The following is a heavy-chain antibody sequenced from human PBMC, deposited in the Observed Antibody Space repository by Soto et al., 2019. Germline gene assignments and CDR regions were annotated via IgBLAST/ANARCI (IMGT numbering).Heavy chain of an antibody. CDR1: GFTFSSDG. CDR2: IWYDGSNK. V-gene: IGHV3-33*01. Sequence: PGGSLRLSCAASGFTFSSDGMHWVREAPGKGLELVAVIWYDGSNKYYADSVKGRFTITRDNSKNTLYLQMNSLRAEDTAVYYCARDDIAAADNWFDPWGQGTLVTVSS. CDR3: ARDDIAAADNWFDP. J-gene: IGHJ5*02. D-gene: IGHD6-13*01.